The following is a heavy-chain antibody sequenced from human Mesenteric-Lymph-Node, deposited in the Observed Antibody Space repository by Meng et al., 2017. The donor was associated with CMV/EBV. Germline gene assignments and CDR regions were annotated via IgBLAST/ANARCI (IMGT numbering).Heavy chain of an antibody. J-gene: IGHJ4*02. CDR3: ARGFGYSYGFVDL. V-gene: IGHV3-21*01. CDR2: ISSSSYT. Sequence: GGSLRLSCAASGFTFSSYSMNWVRQAPGKGLEWVSSISSSSYTYNADSVRGRFTMSRDNAKNSLYLQMNSLRAEDTAVYYCARGFGYSYGFVDLWGQGTLVTVSS. D-gene: IGHD5-18*01. CDR1: GFTFSSYS.